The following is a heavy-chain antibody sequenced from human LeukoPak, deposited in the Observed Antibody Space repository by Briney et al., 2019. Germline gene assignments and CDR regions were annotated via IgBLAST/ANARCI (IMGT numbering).Heavy chain of an antibody. CDR2: IFHTGST. J-gene: IGHJ4*02. CDR1: GDSISIGGHY. V-gene: IGHV4-31*11. Sequence: SETLSLTCAVSGDSISIGGHYWNWIRQRPGNGLEWIVYIFHTGSTYYNPSLKSRVTISVDTSKSQFSLKLSSVTAADTAVYYCAGSPGIWNEYGRLEYWGQGALVTVSS. D-gene: IGHD1-1*01. CDR3: AGSPGIWNEYGRLEY.